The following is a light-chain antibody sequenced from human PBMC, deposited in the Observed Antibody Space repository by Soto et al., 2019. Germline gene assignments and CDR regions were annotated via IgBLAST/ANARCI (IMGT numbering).Light chain of an antibody. V-gene: IGKV1-33*01. CDR2: VAS. CDR3: QQDDNLPWT. J-gene: IGKJ1*01. CDR1: QDISNY. Sequence: DIQMTQSPSSLSASVGDRVTITCQSSQDISNYLNWYQQKPGKAPKLLIYVASNLETGVPSRFSGSGYGTDFTFTISSLQPEDIATYYCQQDDNLPWTFGQGTKVEIK.